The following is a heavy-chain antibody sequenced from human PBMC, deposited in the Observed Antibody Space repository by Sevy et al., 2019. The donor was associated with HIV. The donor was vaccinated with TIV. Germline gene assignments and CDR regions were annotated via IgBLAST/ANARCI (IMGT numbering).Heavy chain of an antibody. CDR2: INQDGSEK. CDR1: GFTFSKYW. CDR3: ARETGSSHFDY. J-gene: IGHJ4*02. D-gene: IGHD3-10*01. Sequence: GESLKISCAASGFTFSKYWMSWVRQAAGKGLEWVANINQDGSEKYYVDSVKGRFTISRDNGKNSLYLQMNSLRAEDTAVYYCARETGSSHFDYWGQGTLVTVSS. V-gene: IGHV3-7*01.